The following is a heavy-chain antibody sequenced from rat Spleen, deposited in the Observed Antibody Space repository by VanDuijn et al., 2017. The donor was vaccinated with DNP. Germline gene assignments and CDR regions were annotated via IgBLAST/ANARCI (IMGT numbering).Heavy chain of an antibody. CDR3: TRDLKRYFDY. J-gene: IGHJ2*01. CDR1: GFSLTSYG. V-gene: IGHV2S12*01. CDR2: ISNGGST. D-gene: IGHD2-1*01. Sequence: QVQLRESGPGLVQSSQTLSLTCTVSGFSLTSYGVSWVRQPPGKGLEWIAAISNGGSTYYNSALKSRLSISRDTSKSQVFLQVNSLHTEDTAIYFCTRDLKRYFDYWGQGVMVTVSS.